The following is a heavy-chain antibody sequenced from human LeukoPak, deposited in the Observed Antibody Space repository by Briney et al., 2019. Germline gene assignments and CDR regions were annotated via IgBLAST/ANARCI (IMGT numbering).Heavy chain of an antibody. D-gene: IGHD3-10*02. CDR3: AELGITMIGGV. Sequence: PGGSLRLSCAASGITFSSYSMNWVRQAPGKGLGWVSYISSSGSTIYYADSVKGRFTISRDNAKNSLYLQMNSLRAEDTAVYYCAELGITMIGGVWGKGTTVTISS. J-gene: IGHJ6*04. CDR1: GITFSSYS. CDR2: ISSSGSTI. V-gene: IGHV3-48*04.